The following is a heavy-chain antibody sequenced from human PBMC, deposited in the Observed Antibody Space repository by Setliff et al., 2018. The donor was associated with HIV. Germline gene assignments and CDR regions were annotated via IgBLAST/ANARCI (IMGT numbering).Heavy chain of an antibody. D-gene: IGHD4-4*01. CDR3: AGSAHSYSYMGYYYHTMDV. V-gene: IGHV1-69*10. J-gene: IGHJ6*02. CDR2: MLPILGMG. CDR1: GGTFSSYG. Sequence: ASVKVSCKTSGGTFSSYGISWVRQAPGQGLEWMGGMLPILGMGDFAQKFQGRVTFTADASTRTAYMELSSLTSDDTAVYYCAGSAHSYSYMGYYYHTMDVWGQGTTVTVS.